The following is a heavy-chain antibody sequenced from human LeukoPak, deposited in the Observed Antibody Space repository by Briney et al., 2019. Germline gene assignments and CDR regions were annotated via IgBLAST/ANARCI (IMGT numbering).Heavy chain of an antibody. J-gene: IGHJ3*02. V-gene: IGHV4-38-2*01. D-gene: IGHD3-10*01. CDR3: ASPGGAFDI. CDR2: IYHSGST. Sequence: SETLLLSCWIPRYPISSGYYSTCLRQTPWKGLEWIESIYHSGSTDYNPSLKSRVTISVDTSKNQFSLKLSSVTAADTAVYYGASPGGAFDIWGQGTMVTVSS. CDR1: RYPISSGYY.